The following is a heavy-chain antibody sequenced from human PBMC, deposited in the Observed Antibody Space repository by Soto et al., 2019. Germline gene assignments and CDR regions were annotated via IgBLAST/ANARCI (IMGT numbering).Heavy chain of an antibody. CDR1: GGSFSGYF. CDR3: ARGPGYCTTTSCRRGYVY. Sequence: QVQLKQSGAGLLKPSETLSLTCAVYGGSFSGYFWTWIRQSPGKGLQWIGEISHSGRTNYNTSLNARVTISIDTSNEQFSLTLTSVTAADTAVYYCARGPGYCTTTSCRRGYVYWGQGTLVTVSS. CDR2: ISHSGRT. V-gene: IGHV4-34*02. J-gene: IGHJ4*02. D-gene: IGHD2-2*01.